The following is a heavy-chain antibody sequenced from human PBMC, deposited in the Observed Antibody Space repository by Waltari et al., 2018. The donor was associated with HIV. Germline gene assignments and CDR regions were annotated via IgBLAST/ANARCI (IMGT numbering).Heavy chain of an antibody. CDR3: ARGAVYSSGPYDAFDV. Sequence: VQLVESGGGLVQPGGSLPLSCTASNFIFRNYWMTWVRQAPGKGLEWVADISSDGNEDFYSDSLKGRFVISRDNVKNSLFLQLSHLRVDDTAVYYCARGAVYSSGPYDAFDVWGQGTLVTVSS. CDR1: NFIFRNYW. J-gene: IGHJ3*01. V-gene: IGHV3-7*04. D-gene: IGHD6-19*01. CDR2: ISSDGNED.